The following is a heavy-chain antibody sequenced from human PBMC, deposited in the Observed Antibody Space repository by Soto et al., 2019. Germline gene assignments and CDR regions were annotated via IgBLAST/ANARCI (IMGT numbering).Heavy chain of an antibody. CDR1: GGSISSYY. V-gene: IGHV4-59*01. D-gene: IGHD4-17*01. CDR3: ARAYGDYVFDY. Sequence: SETLSLTCTVSGGSISSYYWSWSRQPPGKGLEWIGYIYYSGSTNYNPSLKSRVTISVDTSKNQFSLKLSSVTAADTAVYYCARAYGDYVFDYWGQGTLVTVS. CDR2: IYYSGST. J-gene: IGHJ4*02.